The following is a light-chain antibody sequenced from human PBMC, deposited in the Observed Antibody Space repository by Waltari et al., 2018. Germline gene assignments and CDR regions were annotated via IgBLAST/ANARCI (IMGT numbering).Light chain of an antibody. Sequence: SYVLTQAPSVSVAPGETARITCGGTNIESKSVHWYRQRPGQAPVLVISYDSDRPSGIPERFSGSNSGNTATLTISRVEAGDEADYYCQVWDANTDPGVFGTGTEVTVL. CDR1: NIESKS. CDR2: YDS. J-gene: IGLJ1*01. CDR3: QVWDANTDPGV. V-gene: IGLV3-21*01.